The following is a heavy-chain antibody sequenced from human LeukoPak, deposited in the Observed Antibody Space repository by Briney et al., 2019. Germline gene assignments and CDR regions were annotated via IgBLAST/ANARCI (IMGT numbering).Heavy chain of an antibody. D-gene: IGHD1-26*01. CDR2: IYYSGST. J-gene: IGHJ4*02. CDR1: GGSISSSSYY. V-gene: IGHV4-39*01. Sequence: PSETLSLTCTVSGGSISSSSYYWGWIRQPPGKGLEWIGSIYYSGSTYYNPSLKSRVTTSIDTSKNQFSLRLSSVTAADTAVYYCARRAGTIGGNYFDYWGQGTLVTVSS. CDR3: ARRAGTIGGNYFDY.